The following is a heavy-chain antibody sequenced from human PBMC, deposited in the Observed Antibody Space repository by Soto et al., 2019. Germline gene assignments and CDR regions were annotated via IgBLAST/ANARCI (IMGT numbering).Heavy chain of an antibody. V-gene: IGHV3-23*01. Sequence: EVQLLESGGGLVQPGGSLRLSCAASGFTFSSYAMSWVRQAPGKGLEWVSAISGSGRSTYYADSVKGRFTISADNSKNTLYLQMNSLRAEDTAVYYCAKDYYDSSGYPPDAFDIWGQGTMVSVSS. CDR1: GFTFSSYA. CDR3: AKDYYDSSGYPPDAFDI. D-gene: IGHD3-22*01. CDR2: ISGSGRST. J-gene: IGHJ3*02.